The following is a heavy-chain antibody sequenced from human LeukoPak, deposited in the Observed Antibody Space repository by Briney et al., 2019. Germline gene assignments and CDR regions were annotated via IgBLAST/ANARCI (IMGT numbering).Heavy chain of an antibody. CDR1: GFXLSSYW. D-gene: IGHD3-10*01. CDR2: IYSDGSTT. V-gene: IGHV3-74*01. Sequence: GGSLRLSCAASGFXLSSYWIFWVRQAPGKGLVWVSLIYSDGSTTSYADSVKGRFTISRDSAKNTLYLQMNSLRAEDTAVYYCARDRALDYWGQGTLVTVSS. J-gene: IGHJ4*02. CDR3: ARDRALDY.